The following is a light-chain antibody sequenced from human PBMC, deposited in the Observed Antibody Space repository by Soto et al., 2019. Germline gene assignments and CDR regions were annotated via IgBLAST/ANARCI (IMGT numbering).Light chain of an antibody. V-gene: IGLV2-8*01. Sequence: QSALTQPPSASGSPGQSVTISCTGTSSDDGGYDYVSWYQQRPGKAPKLLIHEVTKRPSGVPDRFSGSKSGNTASLTVSGLQAEDEADYYCSSYAGRTLYVFGTGTKLTVL. CDR2: EVT. CDR3: SSYAGRTLYV. CDR1: SSDDGGYDY. J-gene: IGLJ1*01.